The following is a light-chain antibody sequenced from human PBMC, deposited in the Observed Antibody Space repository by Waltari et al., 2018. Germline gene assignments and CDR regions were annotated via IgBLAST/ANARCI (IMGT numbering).Light chain of an antibody. CDR2: DVS. CDR1: SGDFGSSTS. Sequence: QSALTQTASVSGSPGQSITISCTSASGDFGSSTSVFWYQLHPGSAPKLLTSDVSDRPSGISNRFSASKSGNTASLAISNLQADDEADYYCSSSTGYSLVFGGGTKLTVL. CDR3: SSSTGYSLV. J-gene: IGLJ2*01. V-gene: IGLV2-14*03.